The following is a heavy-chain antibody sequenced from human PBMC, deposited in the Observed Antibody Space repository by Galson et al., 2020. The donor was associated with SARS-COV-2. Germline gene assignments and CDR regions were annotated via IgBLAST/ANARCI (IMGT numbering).Heavy chain of an antibody. Sequence: GGSLRLSCSASGFIFSDYAMHWVHQAPGKGLEYVSAISSNGGTSFYADSVNGRFTMSRDNSKNMFYLQMTALRLEDTAFYYCLSYSSTRQNHWGQGTLVTVSS. V-gene: IGHV3-64D*06. CDR3: LSYSSTRQNH. CDR1: GFIFSDYA. D-gene: IGHD2-2*01. CDR2: ISSNGGTS. J-gene: IGHJ5*02.